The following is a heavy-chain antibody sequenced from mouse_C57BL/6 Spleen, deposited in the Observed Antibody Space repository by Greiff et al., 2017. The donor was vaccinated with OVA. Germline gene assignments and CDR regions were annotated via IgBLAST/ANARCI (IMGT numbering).Heavy chain of an antibody. D-gene: IGHD2-1*01. CDR3: ARGYYGNYEDWFAY. J-gene: IGHJ3*01. Sequence: EVQLQESGPELVKPGASVKMSCKASGYTFTDYNMHWVKQSHGKSLEWIGYINPNNGGTSYNQKFKGKATLTVNKSSSTAYMELRSLTSEDSAVYYCARGYYGNYEDWFAYWGQGTLVTVSA. V-gene: IGHV1-22*01. CDR2: INPNNGGT. CDR1: GYTFTDYN.